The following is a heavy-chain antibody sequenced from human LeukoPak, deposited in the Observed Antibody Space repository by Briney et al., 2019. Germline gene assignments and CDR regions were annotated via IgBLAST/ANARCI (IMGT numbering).Heavy chain of an antibody. V-gene: IGHV3-74*01. Sequence: GGSLRLSCAASGFTFSSYWMHWVRQAPGKGLVWVSRINTDGSSTSCADSVTGRFTIARDNATTTLYLQMTSLRAEDTAVYYCARSAVGSHLYDYWGQGTLVTVSS. CDR3: ARSAVGSHLYDY. CDR2: INTDGSST. J-gene: IGHJ4*02. D-gene: IGHD3-16*01. CDR1: GFTFSSYW.